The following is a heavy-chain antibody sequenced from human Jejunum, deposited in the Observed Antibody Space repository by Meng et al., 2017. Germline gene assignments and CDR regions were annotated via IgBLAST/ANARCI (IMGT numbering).Heavy chain of an antibody. D-gene: IGHD1-26*01. CDR1: GYIFRNYG. CDR3: AKVSVGATSGEN. Sequence: QVQLVQSGAEVKKPAASVKVSCKASGYIFRNYGISWVRQAPGQGLEWMGWIIVSNGATNYAQKVQDRVTMTTDTSTSTAYMELRSLRSDDTAFYYCAKVSVGATSGENWGQGTLVTVSS. J-gene: IGHJ4*02. V-gene: IGHV1-18*01. CDR2: IIVSNGAT.